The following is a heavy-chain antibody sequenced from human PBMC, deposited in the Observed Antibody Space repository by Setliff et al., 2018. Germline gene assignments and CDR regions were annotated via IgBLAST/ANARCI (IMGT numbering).Heavy chain of an antibody. CDR3: ARGGTYRYFDY. V-gene: IGHV4-61*10. CDR1: GDSINSRTNY. J-gene: IGHJ4*02. Sequence: SETLSLTCTVSGDSINSRTNYWSWIRQPAGKGPEWIGHIYASWSTNYNPSLKSRVTMSVDTSKTQFSLKLNSMTTADTAVYYCARGGTYRYFDYWGQGALVTVSS. CDR2: IYASWST.